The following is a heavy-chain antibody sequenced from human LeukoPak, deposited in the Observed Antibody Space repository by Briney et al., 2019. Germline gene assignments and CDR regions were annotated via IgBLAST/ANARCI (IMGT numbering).Heavy chain of an antibody. Sequence: ASVKVSCKASGHTFTAYYIHWVRQAPGQGLEWMGWISAYNGNTNYAQKLQGRVTMTADTSTSTAYMELRSLRSDDTAVYYCAREAPDWQTFTMVRVSDAFDIWGQGTMVTVSS. CDR1: GHTFTAYY. CDR2: ISAYNGNT. CDR3: AREAPDWQTFTMVRVSDAFDI. J-gene: IGHJ3*02. V-gene: IGHV1-18*04. D-gene: IGHD3-10*01.